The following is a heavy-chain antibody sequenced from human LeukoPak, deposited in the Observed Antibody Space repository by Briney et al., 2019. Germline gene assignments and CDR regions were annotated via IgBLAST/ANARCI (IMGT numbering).Heavy chain of an antibody. D-gene: IGHD1-20*01. Sequence: GGSLRLSCAASGFTFSSYWMSWVRQAPGKGLEWVANMKQDGSEKYYVDSVKGRFSISKDNAKNSLYLQMNSLRVEDTAVYYCVPLNWNPPGDFDRWGQGTLVTVSS. CDR2: MKQDGSEK. CDR1: GFTFSSYW. J-gene: IGHJ4*02. CDR3: VPLNWNPPGDFDR. V-gene: IGHV3-7*01.